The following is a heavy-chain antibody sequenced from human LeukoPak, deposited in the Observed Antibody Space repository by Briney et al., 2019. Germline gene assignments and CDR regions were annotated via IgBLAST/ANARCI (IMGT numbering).Heavy chain of an antibody. CDR1: GGSISSGDYY. D-gene: IGHD6-19*01. J-gene: IGHJ4*02. Sequence: SETLSLTCTVSGGSISSGDYYWSWIRQPPGKGLEWIGYIYYSGSTYYNPSLKSRVTISVDTSKNQFSLKLSSVTAADTAVYYCARSTGYSSGIDYWGQGTLVTVSS. CDR2: IYYSGST. CDR3: ARSTGYSSGIDY. V-gene: IGHV4-30-4*08.